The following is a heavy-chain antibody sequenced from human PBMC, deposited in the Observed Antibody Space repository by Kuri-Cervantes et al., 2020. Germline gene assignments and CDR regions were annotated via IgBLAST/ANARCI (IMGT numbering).Heavy chain of an antibody. CDR1: GFTFSSYG. Sequence: GESLKISCAASGFTFSSYGMHWVRQAPGKGLEWVAVISYDGSNKYYADSVKGRFTISRDNSKNTLYLQMNSLRAGDTAVYYCAKDQYYYGSGKDGMDVWGQGTTVTVSS. V-gene: IGHV3-30*18. D-gene: IGHD3-10*01. J-gene: IGHJ6*02. CDR2: ISYDGSNK. CDR3: AKDQYYYGSGKDGMDV.